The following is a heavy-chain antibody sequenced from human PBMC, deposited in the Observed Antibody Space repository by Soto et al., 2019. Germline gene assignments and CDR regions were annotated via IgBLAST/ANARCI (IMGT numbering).Heavy chain of an antibody. CDR3: TRAGITISYYYYGMDV. CDR2: IRSKAYGGTT. CDR1: GFTFGDYA. Sequence: GGSLRLSCTASGFTFGDYAMSWFRQAPRKGLEWVGFIRSKAYGGTTEYAASVKGRFTISRDDSKSIAYLQMNSLKTEDTAVYYCTRAGITISYYYYGMDVWGQGTTVTVSS. V-gene: IGHV3-49*03. D-gene: IGHD3-9*01. J-gene: IGHJ6*02.